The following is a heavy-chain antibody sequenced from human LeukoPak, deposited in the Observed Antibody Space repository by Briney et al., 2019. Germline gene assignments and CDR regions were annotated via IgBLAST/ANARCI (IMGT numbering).Heavy chain of an antibody. Sequence: SETLSLTCTVSGGSISSYFWSWIRQPPGKGLEWIGYIYYSGSTNYNPSLKSRVTISVDTSKNQFSLKLSSVTAADTAVYYCARKAEGIAAAGTFDYWGQGTPVTVSS. J-gene: IGHJ4*02. D-gene: IGHD6-13*01. CDR1: GGSISSYF. V-gene: IGHV4-59*08. CDR3: ARKAEGIAAAGTFDY. CDR2: IYYSGST.